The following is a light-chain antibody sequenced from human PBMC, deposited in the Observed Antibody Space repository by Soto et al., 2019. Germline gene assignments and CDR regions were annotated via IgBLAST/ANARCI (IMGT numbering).Light chain of an antibody. J-gene: IGLJ1*01. CDR2: EGS. CDR1: SNDVGSYNL. CDR3: CSYAGSNYYV. Sequence: QSALTQPASVSGSPGQSITISCTGTSNDVGSYNLVSWCQHHPGKAPKLMIFEGSKRPSGVSNRFSGSKSGNTASLTISGLQAEDEADFYCCSYAGSNYYVFGTGTKVTVL. V-gene: IGLV2-23*01.